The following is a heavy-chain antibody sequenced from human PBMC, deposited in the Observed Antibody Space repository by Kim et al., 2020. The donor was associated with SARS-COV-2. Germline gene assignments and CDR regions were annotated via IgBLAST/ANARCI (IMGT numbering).Heavy chain of an antibody. Sequence: SETLSLTCAVYGGSFSGYYSSWIRQPPGKGLEWIGEINHSGSTNYNPSLKSRVTISVDTSKNQFSLKLSSVTAADTAVYYCARGDYYGSGSYYTNWFDPWGQGTLVTVSS. CDR1: GGSFSGYY. J-gene: IGHJ5*02. D-gene: IGHD3-10*01. V-gene: IGHV4-34*01. CDR2: INHSGST. CDR3: ARGDYYGSGSYYTNWFDP.